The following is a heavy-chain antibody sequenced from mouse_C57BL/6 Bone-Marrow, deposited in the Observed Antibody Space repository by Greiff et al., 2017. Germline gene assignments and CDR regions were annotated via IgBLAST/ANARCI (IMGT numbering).Heavy chain of an antibody. Sequence: QVQLQQSGAELVKPGASVKLSCKASGYTFTEYTIHWVKQRSGQGLEWIGRIDPNSGGTKYNEKFKSKATLTVDKPSSTAYMQLSSLTSEDSAVYDCARVHYGSSRDYGGQGTTLTVSS. CDR3: ARVHYGSSRDY. D-gene: IGHD1-1*01. CDR2: IDPNSGGT. CDR1: GYTFTEYT. J-gene: IGHJ2*01. V-gene: IGHV1-72*01.